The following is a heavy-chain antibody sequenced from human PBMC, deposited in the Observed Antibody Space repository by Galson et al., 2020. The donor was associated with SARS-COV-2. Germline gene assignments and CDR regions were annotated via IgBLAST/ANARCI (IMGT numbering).Heavy chain of an antibody. V-gene: IGHV3-7*01. CDR1: GFTFSSYW. CDR3: ARDPYGSGSYPFDY. D-gene: IGHD3-10*01. J-gene: IGHJ4*02. CDR2: IKQDGSEK. Sequence: GGSLRLSCAAPGFTFSSYWMSWVRQAPGKGLEWVANIKQDGSEKYYVDSVKGRFTISRDNAKNSLYLQMNSLRAEDTAVYYCARDPYGSGSYPFDYWGQGTLVTVSS.